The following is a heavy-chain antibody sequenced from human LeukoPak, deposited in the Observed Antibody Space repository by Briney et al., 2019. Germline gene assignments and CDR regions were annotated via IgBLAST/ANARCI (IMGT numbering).Heavy chain of an antibody. J-gene: IGHJ4*02. D-gene: IGHD1-26*01. CDR2: IIHILGIA. CDR1: GGTFSSYA. V-gene: IGHV1-69*10. Sequence: ASVKLSSKAAGGTFSSYAISWVRQAPGPGREWLGGIIHILGIANYAQKFQGRVTITADKSTSTAYMELSSLRSEDTAVYYCARDPVGATTSFHYWGQGTLVSVSS. CDR3: ARDPVGATTSFHY.